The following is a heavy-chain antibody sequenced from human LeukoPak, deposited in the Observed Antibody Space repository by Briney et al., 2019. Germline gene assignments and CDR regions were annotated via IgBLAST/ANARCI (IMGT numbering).Heavy chain of an antibody. CDR2: ISGSGGST. V-gene: IGHV3-23*01. D-gene: IGHD6-19*01. CDR3: AKGRASGWDENADYFQH. CDR1: GFTFSSYA. J-gene: IGHJ1*01. Sequence: GGSLRLSCAASGFTFSSYAMSWVRQAPGKGLEWVSAISGSGGSTYYADSVKGRFTISRDNSKNTLYLQMNSLRAEDTAVYYCAKGRASGWDENADYFQHWGQGTLVTVSS.